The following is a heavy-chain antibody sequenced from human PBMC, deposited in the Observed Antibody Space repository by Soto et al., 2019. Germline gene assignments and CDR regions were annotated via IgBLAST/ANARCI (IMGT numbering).Heavy chain of an antibody. CDR3: ARGYGDYDVPSVSVIAIGPHDS. J-gene: IGHJ5*01. D-gene: IGHD2-21*01. CDR2: INHSGST. V-gene: IGHV4-34*01. Sequence: SETLSLTCAVYGGSFSGYYWSWIRQPPGKGLEWIGEINHSGSTNYNPSLKSRVTISVDTSKNQFSLKLSSVTAADTAVYYCARGYGDYDVPSVSVIAIGPHDSWGQGTLVTVSS. CDR1: GGSFSGYY.